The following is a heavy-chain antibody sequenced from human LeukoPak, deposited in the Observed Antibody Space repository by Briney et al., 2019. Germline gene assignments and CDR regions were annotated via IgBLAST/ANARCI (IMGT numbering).Heavy chain of an antibody. V-gene: IGHV1-69*06. CDR1: GGTFSSYA. CDR2: IIPIFGTA. Sequence: GASVKVSCKASGGTFSSYAISWVRQAPGQGLEWMGGIIPIFGTANYAQKFQGRVTITADKSTSTAYMELSSLRSEDTAVYYCARDLAVGDYERINPGNWFDPWGQGTLVTVSS. CDR3: ARDLAVGDYERINPGNWFDP. J-gene: IGHJ5*02. D-gene: IGHD4-17*01.